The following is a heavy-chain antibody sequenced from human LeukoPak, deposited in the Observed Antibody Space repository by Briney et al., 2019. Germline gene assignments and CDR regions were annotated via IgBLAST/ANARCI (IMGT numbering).Heavy chain of an antibody. CDR3: ARVSDDSSGYYYYYYMDV. Sequence: PSETLSLTCTVSGGSISSSSYYWGWIRQPPGKGLEWIGSIYYSGSTYYNPSLKSRVTISVDTSKNQFSLKLSSVTAADTAVYYCARVSDDSSGYYYYYYMDVWGKGTTVTVSS. V-gene: IGHV4-39*01. D-gene: IGHD3-22*01. CDR1: GGSISSSSYY. J-gene: IGHJ6*03. CDR2: IYYSGST.